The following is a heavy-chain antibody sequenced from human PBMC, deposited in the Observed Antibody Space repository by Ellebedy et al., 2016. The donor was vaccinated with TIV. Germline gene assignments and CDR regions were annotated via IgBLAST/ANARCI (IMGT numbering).Heavy chain of an antibody. J-gene: IGHJ4*02. V-gene: IGHV3-73*01. D-gene: IGHD2-15*01. Sequence: PGGSLRLSCAASGFTFSGSAIHWVRQASGKGLEWVGHIRSKANSYATAYAASVEGRFGISRDDSENTAYLQMNSLKTEDTAVYYCTRLVDCSGGSCYLHFEDWGQGTLVTVSS. CDR3: TRLVDCSGGSCYLHFED. CDR2: IRSKANSYAT. CDR1: GFTFSGSA.